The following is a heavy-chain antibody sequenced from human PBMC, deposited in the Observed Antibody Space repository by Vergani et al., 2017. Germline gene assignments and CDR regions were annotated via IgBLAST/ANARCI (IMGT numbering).Heavy chain of an antibody. J-gene: IGHJ6*02. CDR2: INPNTGAP. D-gene: IGHD6-13*01. Sequence: QVQLVQSGAEVKKPGSSVKVSCKPSGYTFSTYGISWVRQAPGQGLEWMAWINPNTGAPNYAQKFQGRGTMTKDTSISPAYMELSRLTSDDPAVYYCARGLAAVSYYYGMDVWGQGTTVTVSS. CDR3: ARGLAAVSYYYGMDV. CDR1: GYTFSTYG. V-gene: IGHV1-2*02.